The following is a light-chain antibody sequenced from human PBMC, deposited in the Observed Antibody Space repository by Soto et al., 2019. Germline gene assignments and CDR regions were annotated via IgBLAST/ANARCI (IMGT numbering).Light chain of an antibody. CDR2: DVS. CDR1: SSDVGGYNY. Sequence: QSALTQPASVSGSPGQSITIYCTGTSSDVGGYNYVSWYQQHPGKAPKLMIYDVSNRPSGASNRVSGSKSGNTASLTISGLQAEDEADYYCSSYTTSSTSHVVFGGGTKLTVL. V-gene: IGLV2-14*01. J-gene: IGLJ2*01. CDR3: SSYTTSSTSHVV.